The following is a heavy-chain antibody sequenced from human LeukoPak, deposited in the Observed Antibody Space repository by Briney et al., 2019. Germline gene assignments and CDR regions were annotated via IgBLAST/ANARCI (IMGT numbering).Heavy chain of an antibody. CDR3: AKGNTVRGVPYYFDY. CDR2: ISGSGGST. J-gene: IGHJ4*02. CDR1: GFTFSSYA. V-gene: IGHV3-23*01. D-gene: IGHD3-10*01. Sequence: AGGSLRLSCAASGFTFSSYAMSWVRQAPGKGLEWVSAISGSGGSTYYADSVKGRFTISRDNSKNTLYLQMNSLRAEDTAVYCCAKGNTVRGVPYYFDYWGQGTLVTVSS.